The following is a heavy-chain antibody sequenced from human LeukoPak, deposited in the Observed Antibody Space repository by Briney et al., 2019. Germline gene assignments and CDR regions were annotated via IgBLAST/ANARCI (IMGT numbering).Heavy chain of an antibody. D-gene: IGHD4-11*01. Sequence: PSETLSLTCTVSGGSISSSSYYWGWIRQPPGKGLEWIGSIYYSGSTYYNPSLKSRVTISVDTSKNQFSLKLSSVTAADTAVYYCAKGKAYNNLDWFDPWGQGTLVTVSS. CDR1: GGSISSSSYY. CDR3: AKGKAYNNLDWFDP. V-gene: IGHV4-39*01. CDR2: IYYSGST. J-gene: IGHJ5*02.